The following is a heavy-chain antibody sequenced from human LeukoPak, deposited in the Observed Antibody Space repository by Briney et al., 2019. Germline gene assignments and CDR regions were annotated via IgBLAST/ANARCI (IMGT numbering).Heavy chain of an antibody. V-gene: IGHV3-49*04. D-gene: IGHD3-16*01. CDR2: IRSKAYGGTT. CDR1: GFTFGDYA. Sequence: GGSLRLSCTASGFTFGDYAMSWVRQAPGKGLEWVGFIRSKAYGGTTEYAASVKGRFTISRDDSKSIAYLQMNSLKTEDTAVYYCTIGYYFDYWGQGTLVTVSS. CDR3: TIGYYFDY. J-gene: IGHJ4*02.